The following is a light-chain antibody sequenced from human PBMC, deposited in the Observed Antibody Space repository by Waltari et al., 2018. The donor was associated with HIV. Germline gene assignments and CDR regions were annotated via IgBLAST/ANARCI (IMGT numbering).Light chain of an antibody. J-gene: IGKJ4*01. V-gene: IGKV3-20*01. CDR1: QSVSSSY. CDR3: QQYGSSPLT. Sequence: ELVLTQSPGTLSLSQGERATLSCRASQSVSSSYLAWYQQKPGQAPRLLIYGASSRATGIPDRFRGSGSGTDFTLTISRLQPEDFAVYYCQQYGSSPLTFGGGTKVEIK. CDR2: GAS.